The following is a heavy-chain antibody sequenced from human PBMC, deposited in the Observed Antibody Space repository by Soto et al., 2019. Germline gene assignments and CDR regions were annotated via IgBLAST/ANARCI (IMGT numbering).Heavy chain of an antibody. CDR3: ARTSAAGKYYYGMDV. CDR1: GYSFTSYW. J-gene: IGHJ6*02. CDR2: IYPGDSDT. D-gene: IGHD6-13*01. Sequence: GASLKISCKGCGYSFTSYWIGWVRQMPGKGLEWMGIIYPGDSDTRYSPSFQGQVTISADKSISTAYLQWSSLKASDTAMYYCARTSAAGKYYYGMDVWGQGTTVTVSS. V-gene: IGHV5-51*01.